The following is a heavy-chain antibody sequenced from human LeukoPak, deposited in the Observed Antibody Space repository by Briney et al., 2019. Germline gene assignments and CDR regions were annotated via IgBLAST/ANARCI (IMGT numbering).Heavy chain of an antibody. CDR3: ARGRRILVGPENAGDFFDY. Sequence: ASVKVSCKPSGYTFTDYYLLWVRQAPGQGLEWTGWIKPDSGATDDAQNFQARVTMTRDTSSGTAYLDLSGLTSDDTAVYYCARGRRILVGPENAGDFFDYWGQGTLVTVSS. CDR2: IKPDSGAT. V-gene: IGHV1-2*02. D-gene: IGHD2-21*01. J-gene: IGHJ4*01. CDR1: GYTFTDYY.